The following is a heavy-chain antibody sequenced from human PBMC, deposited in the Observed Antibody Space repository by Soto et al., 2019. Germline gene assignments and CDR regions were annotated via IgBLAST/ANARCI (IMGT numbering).Heavy chain of an antibody. J-gene: IGHJ3*02. V-gene: IGHV4-39*01. Sequence: SETLSLTCTVSGGSISSSSYYWGWIRQPPGKGLEWIGSIYYSGSTYYNPSLKSRVTISVDTSKNQFSLKLSSVTAADTAVYYCARRCSGGSCYSNDAFDIWGQGTMVTVSS. CDR1: GGSISSSSYY. D-gene: IGHD2-15*01. CDR2: IYYSGST. CDR3: ARRCSGGSCYSNDAFDI.